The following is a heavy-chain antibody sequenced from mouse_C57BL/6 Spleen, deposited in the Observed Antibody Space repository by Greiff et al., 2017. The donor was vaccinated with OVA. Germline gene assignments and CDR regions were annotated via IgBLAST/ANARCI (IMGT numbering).Heavy chain of an antibody. D-gene: IGHD1-1*01. CDR3: ARSTVGDY. CDR1: GYAFSSSW. Sequence: VQLQESGPELVKPGASVKISCKASGYAFSSSWMNWVKPRPGKGLEWIGRIYPGDGDTNYNGKFKGKATLTADKSSSTAYMQLSSLTSEDSAVYFCARSTVGDYWGQGTTLTVSS. J-gene: IGHJ2*01. V-gene: IGHV1-82*01. CDR2: IYPGDGDT.